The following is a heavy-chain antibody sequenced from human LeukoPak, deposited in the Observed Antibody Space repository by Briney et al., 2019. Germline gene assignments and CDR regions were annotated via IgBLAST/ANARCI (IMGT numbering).Heavy chain of an antibody. CDR1: GFTFSSYA. J-gene: IGHJ6*03. D-gene: IGHD2-2*01. Sequence: GGSLRLSCAASGFTFSSYAMHWVRQAPGKGLEWVSAISGSGGSTYYADSVKGRFTISRDNSKNTLYLQMNSLRAEDTAVYYCAKAGSCSSTSCYMDVWGKGTTVTVSS. CDR2: ISGSGGST. V-gene: IGHV3-23*01. CDR3: AKAGSCSSTSCYMDV.